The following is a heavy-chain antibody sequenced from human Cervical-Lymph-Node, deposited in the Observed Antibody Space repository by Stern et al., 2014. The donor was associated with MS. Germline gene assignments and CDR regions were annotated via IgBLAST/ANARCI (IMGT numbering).Heavy chain of an antibody. CDR1: GDSINSSAFY. CDR3: ARALRDYGDYWPFGY. V-gene: IGHV4-31*03. CDR2: IFYRGST. D-gene: IGHD4-17*01. Sequence: QLQLQESGPGLVKPSQTLSLTCTVSGDSINSSAFYWSWIRQHPGKGLEWIGYIFYRGSTYYHTSLKSRVTISRDTSKNQFSLKLSSVTAADTAVYYCARALRDYGDYWPFGYGGQGTLVTVSS. J-gene: IGHJ4*02.